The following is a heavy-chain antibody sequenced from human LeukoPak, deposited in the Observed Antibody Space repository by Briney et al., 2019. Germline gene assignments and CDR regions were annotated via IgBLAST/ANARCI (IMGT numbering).Heavy chain of an antibody. CDR1: GFTFSSYS. CDR3: GLTGYPHHWFDP. CDR2: IKQDGSEK. Sequence: GGSLRLSCAASGFTFSSYSMSWVRQAPGKGLEWVANIKQDGSEKYYVDSVKGRFTISRDNAKNSLYLQMNSLRAEDTAVYYCGLTGYPHHWFDPWGQGTLVTVSS. J-gene: IGHJ5*02. V-gene: IGHV3-7*01. D-gene: IGHD3-9*01.